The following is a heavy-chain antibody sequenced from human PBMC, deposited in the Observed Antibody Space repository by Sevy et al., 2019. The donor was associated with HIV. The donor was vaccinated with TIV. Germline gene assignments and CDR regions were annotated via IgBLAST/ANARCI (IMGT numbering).Heavy chain of an antibody. CDR3: AKVRVLSSLDWFDP. J-gene: IGHJ5*02. D-gene: IGHD2-15*01. Sequence: GGSLRLSCAASGFTFNNYGMHWVRQAPDKGLEWVAFIQYDGSNKYYADSVKGRFTISRDNSKNTLYLQMNSLRAEDTAVYYCAKVRVLSSLDWFDPWGQGTRVTVSS. CDR2: IQYDGSNK. CDR1: GFTFNNYG. V-gene: IGHV3-30*02.